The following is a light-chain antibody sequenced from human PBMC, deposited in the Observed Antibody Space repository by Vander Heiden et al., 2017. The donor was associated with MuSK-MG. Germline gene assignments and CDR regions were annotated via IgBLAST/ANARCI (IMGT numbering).Light chain of an antibody. CDR3: QQDGSSGT. Sequence: EIVLTQSPGTLSLSPGERATLSCRASQSVSSSYLDWYQQKPGQAPRLIIYGASSRANGIPDRFSGSGSGKDFTLTSSRLEPEDFAVYYWQQDGSSGTFGQGTKVEI. CDR1: QSVSSSY. CDR2: GAS. J-gene: IGKJ1*01. V-gene: IGKV3-20*01.